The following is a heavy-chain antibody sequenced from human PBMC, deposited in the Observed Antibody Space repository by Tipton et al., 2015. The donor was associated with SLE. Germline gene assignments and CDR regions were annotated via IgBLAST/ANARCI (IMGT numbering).Heavy chain of an antibody. D-gene: IGHD6-13*01. Sequence: SLRLSCAASGFTFSSYGMHWVRQAPGKGLEWVAFIRYDGSNKYYADSVKGRFTISRDNSKNTLYLQMNSLRAEDTAVYYCAKDFSSSWTHSYGMDVWGQGTTVTVSS. CDR1: GFTFSSYG. J-gene: IGHJ6*02. CDR2: IRYDGSNK. CDR3: AKDFSSSWTHSYGMDV. V-gene: IGHV3-30*02.